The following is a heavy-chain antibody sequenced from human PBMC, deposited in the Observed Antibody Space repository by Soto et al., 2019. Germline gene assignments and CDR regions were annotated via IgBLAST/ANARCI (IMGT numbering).Heavy chain of an antibody. J-gene: IGHJ6*02. Sequence: QVQLQESGPGLVKPSQTLSLTCTVSGGSISSGDYYWSWTRQPPGKGLEWIGYIYYSGSTYYNPSLKSRVTISVDTSKNQFSLKLSSVTAADTAVYYCAVGVDTYDSSGYPYYGMDVWGQGTTVTVSS. V-gene: IGHV4-30-4*01. CDR1: GGSISSGDYY. CDR2: IYYSGST. D-gene: IGHD3-22*01. CDR3: AVGVDTYDSSGYPYYGMDV.